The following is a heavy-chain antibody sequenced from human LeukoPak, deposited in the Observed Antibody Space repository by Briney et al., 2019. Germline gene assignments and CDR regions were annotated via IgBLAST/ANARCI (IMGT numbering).Heavy chain of an antibody. V-gene: IGHV3-7*01. Sequence: GGSLRLSCAASGFTFSSYWMSWVRQAPGKGLEWVANIKLDGSEENYVDSVKGRFTISRDNAKNSVYLQMNSLRAEDTAVYYCARGGTATYYFDYWGQGTLVTVSS. J-gene: IGHJ4*02. D-gene: IGHD3-16*01. CDR3: ARGGTATYYFDY. CDR1: GFTFSSYW. CDR2: IKLDGSEE.